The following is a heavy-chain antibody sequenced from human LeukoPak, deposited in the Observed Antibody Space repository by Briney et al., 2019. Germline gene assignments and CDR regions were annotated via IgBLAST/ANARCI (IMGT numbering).Heavy chain of an antibody. CDR3: ARDSRYDSSAFDI. D-gene: IGHD3-22*01. V-gene: IGHV4-61*01. CDR1: GGSVSSGSYY. CDR2: IYYSGST. Sequence: SETLSLTCTVSGGSVSSGSYYWSWIRQPPGKGLEWIGYIYYSGSTNYNPSLKSRVTISVDTSKNQFSLKLSSMTAADTAVYYCARDSRYDSSAFDIWGQGTMVTVSS. J-gene: IGHJ3*02.